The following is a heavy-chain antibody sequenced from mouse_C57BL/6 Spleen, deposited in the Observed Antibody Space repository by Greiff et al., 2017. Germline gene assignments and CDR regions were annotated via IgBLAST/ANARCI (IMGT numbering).Heavy chain of an antibody. Sequence: QVQLQQSGAELVKPGASVKLSCTASGFTFTSYCMQWVKQRPGQGLEWIGEIDPSDGDTNYNQKFKGKATLTVDTSSSTAYLQLSSLTSEDSADYYCASHGSIYYFDYWGQGTTLTVSS. CDR1: GFTFTSYC. CDR3: ASHGSIYYFDY. CDR2: IDPSDGDT. D-gene: IGHD1-1*01. J-gene: IGHJ2*01. V-gene: IGHV1-50*01.